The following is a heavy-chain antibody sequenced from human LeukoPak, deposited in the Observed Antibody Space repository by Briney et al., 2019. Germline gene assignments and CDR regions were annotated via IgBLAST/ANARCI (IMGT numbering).Heavy chain of an antibody. V-gene: IGHV1-18*01. J-gene: IGHJ4*02. Sequence: GASVKVSCKASGYTFISYGLSWVRQAPGQGLEWMGWISAYNGNTNYAQKFQGRVTMTTDTSTSTAYMELRSLRSDDTAVYYCARGEVGGSYGIAFDYWGQGTLVTVSS. CDR1: GYTFISYG. D-gene: IGHD1-26*01. CDR2: ISAYNGNT. CDR3: ARGEVGGSYGIAFDY.